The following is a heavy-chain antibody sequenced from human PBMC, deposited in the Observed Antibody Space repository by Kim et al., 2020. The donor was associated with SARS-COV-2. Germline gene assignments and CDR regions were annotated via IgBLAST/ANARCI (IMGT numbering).Heavy chain of an antibody. Sequence: QKFQGRVTITADKSTSTAYMELSSLRSEDTAVYYCARGGPGVSRENYFDYWGQGTLVTVSS. J-gene: IGHJ4*02. D-gene: IGHD2-8*01. CDR3: ARGGPGVSRENYFDY. V-gene: IGHV1-69*04.